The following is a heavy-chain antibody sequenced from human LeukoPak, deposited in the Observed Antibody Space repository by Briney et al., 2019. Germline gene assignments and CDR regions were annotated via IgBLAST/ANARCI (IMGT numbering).Heavy chain of an antibody. CDR3: ARPKSVVVVVADSLDY. J-gene: IGHJ4*02. D-gene: IGHD2-15*01. CDR2: ITSNGGST. Sequence: GGSLRLSCAASGFTFSSYAMHWVRQAPGKGLEYVSAITSNGGSTYYANSVKGRFTISRDNSKNTLYLQMGSLRAEDMAVYYCARPKSVVVVVADSLDYWGQGTLVTVSS. V-gene: IGHV3-64*01. CDR1: GFTFSSYA.